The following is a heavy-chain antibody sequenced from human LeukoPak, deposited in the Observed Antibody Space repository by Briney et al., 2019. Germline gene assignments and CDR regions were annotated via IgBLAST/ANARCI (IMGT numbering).Heavy chain of an antibody. CDR2: INHSGST. D-gene: IGHD3-3*01. CDR1: GGSFSGYY. Sequence: PSETLSLTCAVYGGSFSGYYWSWIRQPPGKGLEWIGEINHSGSTNYNPSLKSRVTISVDTSKNQFSLKLSSVTAADTAVYYCARSPRGITIFGVVPRTGYWFDPWGQGTLVTVSS. CDR3: ARSPRGITIFGVVPRTGYWFDP. V-gene: IGHV4-34*01. J-gene: IGHJ5*02.